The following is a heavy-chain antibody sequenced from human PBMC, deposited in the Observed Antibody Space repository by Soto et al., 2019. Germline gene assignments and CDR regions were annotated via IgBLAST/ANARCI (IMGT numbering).Heavy chain of an antibody. CDR2: TYYRSKWYN. Sequence: SQTLSLTCAISGDSVSSNSAAWNWIRQSPSRGLEWLGRTYYRSKWYNDYAVSVKSRITINPDTSKNQFSLQLNSVTPEDTAVYYRARVRDFFWSGSWDAFDIWGQGTMVTVSS. J-gene: IGHJ3*02. D-gene: IGHD3-3*01. CDR1: GDSVSSNSAA. CDR3: ARVRDFFWSGSWDAFDI. V-gene: IGHV6-1*01.